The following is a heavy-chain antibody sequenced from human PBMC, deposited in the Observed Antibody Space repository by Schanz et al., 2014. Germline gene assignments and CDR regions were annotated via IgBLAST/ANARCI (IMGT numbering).Heavy chain of an antibody. D-gene: IGHD3-10*01. J-gene: IGHJ4*02. CDR2: VNPSVRGT. Sequence: QVQLVQSGTQVKKPGASVKVSCKASGYTLSAYSLHWVRQAPGQGLEWMGIVNPSVRGTHFAREFQGRVAVTSDTSTSTVYMELSSLRSEDTSVHYCARGRGFYDYWGQGTLVTVSS. CDR1: GYTLSAYS. CDR3: ARGRGFYDY. V-gene: IGHV1-46*01.